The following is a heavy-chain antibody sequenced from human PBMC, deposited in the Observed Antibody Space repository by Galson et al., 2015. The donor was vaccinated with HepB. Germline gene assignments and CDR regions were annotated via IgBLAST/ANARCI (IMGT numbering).Heavy chain of an antibody. CDR2: ISYDGSNK. CDR1: GFTFSSYA. D-gene: IGHD6-13*01. Sequence: SLRLSCAASGFTFSSYAMHWVRQAPGKGLEWVAVISYDGSNKYYADSVKGRFTISRDNSKNTLYLQMNSLRAEDTAVYYCARERGSSWPDWYFDLWGRGTLVTVSS. J-gene: IGHJ2*01. CDR3: ARERGSSWPDWYFDL. V-gene: IGHV3-30-3*01.